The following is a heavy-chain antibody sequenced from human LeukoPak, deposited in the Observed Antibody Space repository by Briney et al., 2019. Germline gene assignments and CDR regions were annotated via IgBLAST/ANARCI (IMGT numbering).Heavy chain of an antibody. CDR3: ARDRGGWYSGSRTLVGY. D-gene: IGHD1-26*01. CDR2: THHSGNT. Sequence: SETLSLTCIVSGDSVSGYYWNWIRQPPGKGLEWIGYTHHSGNTLYNPSLKSRVTTSVDTSKNQFSLKLSSVTAADTAVYYCARDRGGWYSGSRTLVGYWGQGTLVTVSS. CDR1: GDSVSGYY. J-gene: IGHJ4*02. V-gene: IGHV4-59*02.